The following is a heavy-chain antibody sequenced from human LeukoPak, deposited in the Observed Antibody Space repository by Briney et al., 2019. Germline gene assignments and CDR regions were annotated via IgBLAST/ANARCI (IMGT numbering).Heavy chain of an antibody. V-gene: IGHV3-23*01. CDR3: AKDRVVVPAAMLGY. D-gene: IGHD2-2*01. J-gene: IGHJ4*02. CDR2: ITKSGDSS. Sequence: GGSLRLSCAASEIIFSSDAMSWVRQAPGKGREWVSLITKSGDSSYYADSVKGRFTISRDNSKNTVYLQMNSLRAEDTAVYYCAKDRVVVPAAMLGYWGQGTLVTVSS. CDR1: EIIFSSDA.